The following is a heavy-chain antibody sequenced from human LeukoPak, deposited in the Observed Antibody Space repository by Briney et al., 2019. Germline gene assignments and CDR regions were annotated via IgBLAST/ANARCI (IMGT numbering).Heavy chain of an antibody. Sequence: ASVKVSCKASGYTFTRYYMHWVRQAPGQGLEWMGLINPSGGTTNYAQKFQGRVTMTRDTSTSTVYMELSSLRSEDTAVYYCARGGEGRDGYNFPYFDYWGQGTLVTVSS. CDR3: ARGGEGRDGYNFPYFDY. D-gene: IGHD5-24*01. V-gene: IGHV1-46*01. CDR2: INPSGGTT. CDR1: GYTFTRYY. J-gene: IGHJ4*02.